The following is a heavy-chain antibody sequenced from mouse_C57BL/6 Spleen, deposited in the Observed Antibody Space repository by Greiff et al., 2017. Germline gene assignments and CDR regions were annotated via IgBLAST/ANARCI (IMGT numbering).Heavy chain of an antibody. CDR2: IYPGDGDT. D-gene: IGHD1-1*01. Sequence: QVQLQQSGAELVKPGASVKISCKASGYAFSSYWMNWVKQRPGKGLEWIGQIYPGDGDTNYNGKFKGKATLTADKSSSTAYMQLSSLTSEDSTVYFCARGYYGSSYYFDYWGQCTTLTVSS. CDR1: GYAFSSYW. CDR3: ARGYYGSSYYFDY. V-gene: IGHV1-80*01. J-gene: IGHJ2*01.